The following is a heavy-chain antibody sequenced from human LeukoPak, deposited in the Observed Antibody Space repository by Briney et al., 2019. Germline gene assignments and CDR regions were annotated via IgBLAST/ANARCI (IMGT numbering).Heavy chain of an antibody. V-gene: IGHV3-23*01. J-gene: IGHJ4*02. CDR2: ISGSGGST. D-gene: IGHD2-2*01. Sequence: GGSLRLSCAASGFTFSSYAVSWVRQAPGKGLEWVSAISGSGGSTYYADSVKGRFTISRDNSKNTLYLQMNSLRAEDAAVYYCAKDRSGIVVVPAASTFDYWGQGTLVTVSS. CDR1: GFTFSSYA. CDR3: AKDRSGIVVVPAASTFDY.